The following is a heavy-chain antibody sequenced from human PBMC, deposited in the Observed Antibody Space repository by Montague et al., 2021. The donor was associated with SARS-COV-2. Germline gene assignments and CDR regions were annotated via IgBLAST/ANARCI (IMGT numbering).Heavy chain of an antibody. Sequence: SLRLSCAASGFTFSAYAMNWVRQAPGRGLEWVAGVSGGVGNTYYADSVKGRFAISRDNSKKALYLQLNTLRPEDTAVYYCAKGMDRMVQGIIIWKNGDCFDYWGQGTLVAVSS. CDR1: GFTFSAYA. J-gene: IGHJ4*02. D-gene: IGHD3-10*01. V-gene: IGHV3-23*01. CDR3: AKGMDRMVQGIIIWKNGDCFDY. CDR2: VSGGVGNT.